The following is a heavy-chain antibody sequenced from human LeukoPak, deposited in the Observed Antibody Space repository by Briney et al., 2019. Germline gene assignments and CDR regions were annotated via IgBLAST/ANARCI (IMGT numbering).Heavy chain of an antibody. D-gene: IGHD3-3*01. CDR2: INHGGST. J-gene: IGHJ3*02. V-gene: IGHV4-34*01. CDR3: ARSRAGNDFLSAFYAFDI. Sequence: SETLSLTCAVYGGSFSGYYWSWIRQPPGKGLEWIGEINHGGSTNNNPSLKSRVTVLVDASKNQFSLKLSSVTAADSAVYYCARSRAGNDFLSAFYAFDIWGQGTMVTVSS. CDR1: GGSFSGYY.